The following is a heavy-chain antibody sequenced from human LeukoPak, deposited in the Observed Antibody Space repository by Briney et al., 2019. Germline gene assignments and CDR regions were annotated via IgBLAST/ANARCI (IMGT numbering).Heavy chain of an antibody. Sequence: GGSLRLSCAASGFTFNNYAMTWVRQAPGKGLEWVSAISGSDDSTYYADSVKGRFTISRDNSKNMLYLQMNSLGAEDTAVYYCARVWAITLILVVIMYYFDYWGQGTLVTVSS. D-gene: IGHD3-22*01. CDR1: GFTFNNYA. V-gene: IGHV3-23*01. CDR3: ARVWAITLILVVIMYYFDY. CDR2: ISGSDDST. J-gene: IGHJ4*02.